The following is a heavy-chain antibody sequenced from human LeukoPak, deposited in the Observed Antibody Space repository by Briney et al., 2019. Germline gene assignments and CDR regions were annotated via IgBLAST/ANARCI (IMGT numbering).Heavy chain of an antibody. Sequence: GGSLRLSCAASGFTFSSYWMSWVRQAPGKGLEWVANIKQDGSEKYYVDSVKGRFTISRDNAKNSLYLQMNSLSAEDTAVYYCARAGVVVTAILSDPWGQGTLVTVSS. J-gene: IGHJ5*02. CDR1: GFTFSSYW. D-gene: IGHD2-21*02. CDR3: ARAGVVVTAILSDP. CDR2: IKQDGSEK. V-gene: IGHV3-7*01.